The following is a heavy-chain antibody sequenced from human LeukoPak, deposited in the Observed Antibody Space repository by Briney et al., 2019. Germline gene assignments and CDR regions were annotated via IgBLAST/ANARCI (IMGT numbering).Heavy chain of an antibody. D-gene: IGHD6-19*01. CDR1: GGTFSSYA. J-gene: IGHJ4*02. V-gene: IGHV1-69*13. Sequence: SVKVSCKASGGTFSSYAISWVRQAPGQGLEWMGGIIPIFGTANYAQRFQGRVTITADESTSTAYMELSSLRSEDTAVYYCARGSSGWYPSYWGQGTLVTVSS. CDR2: IIPIFGTA. CDR3: ARGSSGWYPSY.